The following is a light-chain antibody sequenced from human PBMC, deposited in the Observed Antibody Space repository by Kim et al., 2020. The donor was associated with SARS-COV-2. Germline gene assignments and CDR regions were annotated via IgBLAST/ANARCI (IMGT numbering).Light chain of an antibody. CDR2: QDS. V-gene: IGLV3-1*01. J-gene: IGLJ2*01. CDR1: KLGDKY. Sequence: VSVYPGQQACITCYGDKLGDKYACWCQQKPGQSPVLVIYQDSKRPSGIPERFSGSNSGNTATLTISGTQAMDEADYYCQAWDSSRVFGGGTQLTVL. CDR3: QAWDSSRV.